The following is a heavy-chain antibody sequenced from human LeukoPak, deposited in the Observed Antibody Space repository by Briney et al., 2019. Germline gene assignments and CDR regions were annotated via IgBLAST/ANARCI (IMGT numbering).Heavy chain of an antibody. D-gene: IGHD3-9*01. J-gene: IGHJ6*02. CDR3: AKRSILTGYPENYYYYGMDV. CDR2: ISGSGGST. Sequence: GGSLRLSCAASGFTFSSYAMSWVRQAPGKGLEWVSAISGSGGSTYYADSVKGRFAISRDNSKNTLYLQMNSLRAEDTAVYYCAKRSILTGYPENYYYYGMDVWGQGTTVTVSS. CDR1: GFTFSSYA. V-gene: IGHV3-23*01.